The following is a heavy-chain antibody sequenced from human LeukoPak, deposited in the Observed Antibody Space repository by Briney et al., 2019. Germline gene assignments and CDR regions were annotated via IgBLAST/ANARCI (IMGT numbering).Heavy chain of an antibody. CDR1: GFTISIYW. CDR2: IKEDGSEK. CDR3: ARARSGSYDYFDY. V-gene: IGHV3-7*01. Sequence: GGSLRLSCAASGFTISIYWMTWVRQAPGKGLELVANIKEDGSEKYYVDSVKGRFTISRDNAKTSLYLQMNSLRVEDTAVYYCARARSGSYDYFDYWGQGTLVTVSS. J-gene: IGHJ4*02. D-gene: IGHD1-26*01.